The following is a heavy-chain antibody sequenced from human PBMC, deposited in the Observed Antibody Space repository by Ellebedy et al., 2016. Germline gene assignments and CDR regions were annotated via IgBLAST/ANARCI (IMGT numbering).Heavy chain of an antibody. J-gene: IGHJ3*02. CDR2: IYTDGIST. Sequence: GESLKISCAASGSTFRNSAMSWVRQAPGKGLVWVSRIYTDGISTRYADSVKGRFTISRDNAKNTLFLQMNSLRVEDTAVYYCTRDWNARAFDIWGQGTTVTVSS. D-gene: IGHD1-1*01. CDR3: TRDWNARAFDI. CDR1: GSTFRNSA. V-gene: IGHV3-74*01.